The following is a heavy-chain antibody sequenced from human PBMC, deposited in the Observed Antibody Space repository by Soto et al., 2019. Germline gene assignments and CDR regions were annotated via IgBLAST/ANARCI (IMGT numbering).Heavy chain of an antibody. V-gene: IGHV3-33*01. CDR3: ARVKLGTHYYYGMDV. D-gene: IGHD1-26*01. CDR2: IWYDGSNK. Sequence: GGSLRLSCAASGFTFSSYGMHCVRQAPGKGLEWVAVIWYDGSNKYYADSVKGRFTISRDNSKNTLYLQMNSLRAEDTAVYYCARVKLGTHYYYGMDVWGQGTTVTVSS. J-gene: IGHJ6*02. CDR1: GFTFSSYG.